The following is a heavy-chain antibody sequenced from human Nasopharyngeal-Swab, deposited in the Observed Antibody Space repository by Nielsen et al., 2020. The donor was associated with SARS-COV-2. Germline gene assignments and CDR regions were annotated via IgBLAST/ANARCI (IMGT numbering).Heavy chain of an antibody. CDR1: GFTVSSNY. D-gene: IGHD2-21*02. CDR3: ARDYCGGDCYGDY. Sequence: GGSLRPSCAASGFTVSSNYMSWVRQAPGKGLEWVSVIYSGGSTYYADSVKGRFTISRDNSKNTLYLQMNSLRAEDTAVYYCARDYCGGDCYGDYWGQGTLVTVSS. J-gene: IGHJ4*02. CDR2: IYSGGST. V-gene: IGHV3-66*01.